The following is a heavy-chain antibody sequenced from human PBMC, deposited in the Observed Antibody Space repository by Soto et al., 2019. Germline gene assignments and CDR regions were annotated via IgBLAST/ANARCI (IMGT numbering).Heavy chain of an antibody. CDR2: IYYSGST. CDR1: GGSISSGDYY. V-gene: IGHV4-30-4*01. J-gene: IGHJ4*02. CDR3: ARSIYSTVTTYPPVAGPPDY. D-gene: IGHD4-17*01. Sequence: PSETLSLTCTVSGGSISSGDYYWSWIRQPPGKGLEWIGYIYYSGSTYYNPSLKSRVTISVDTSKNQFSLKLSSVTAADTAVYYCARSIYSTVTTYPPVAGPPDYWGQGTLVTVSS.